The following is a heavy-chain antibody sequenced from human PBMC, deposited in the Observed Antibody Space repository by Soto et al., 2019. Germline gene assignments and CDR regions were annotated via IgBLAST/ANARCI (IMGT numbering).Heavy chain of an antibody. CDR1: GYTFTSYA. CDR3: AREYCSSTSCYNDY. V-gene: IGHV1-3*01. CDR2: INAGNGNT. J-gene: IGHJ4*02. Sequence: GASVKVSCKASGYTFTSYAMHWVRQAPGQRLEWMGWINAGNGNTKYSQKFQGRVTITRDTSASTAYMELSSLRSEDTAVYYCAREYCSSTSCYNDYWGQGTLVTVSS. D-gene: IGHD2-2*02.